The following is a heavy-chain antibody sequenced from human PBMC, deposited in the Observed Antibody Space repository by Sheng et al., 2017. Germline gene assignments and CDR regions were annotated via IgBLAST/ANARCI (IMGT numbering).Heavy chain of an antibody. CDR2: IYYSGST. V-gene: IGHV4-31*11. CDR3: ARSKSYDFDY. J-gene: IGHJ4*02. CDR1: GGSISSGGYY. Sequence: QVQLQESGPGLVIPSQTLSLTCAVSGGSISSGGYYWSWIRQHPGKGLEWIGYIYYSGSTYYNPSLKSRVTMSLDTSKNQFSLKLSSVTAADTAVYYCARSKSYDFDYWGQGALVTVSS. D-gene: IGHD3-10*01.